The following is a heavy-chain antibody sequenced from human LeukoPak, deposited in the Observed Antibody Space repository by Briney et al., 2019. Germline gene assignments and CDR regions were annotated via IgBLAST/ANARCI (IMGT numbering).Heavy chain of an antibody. CDR3: ARRYYYGSGSRYYFDY. V-gene: IGHV5-51*01. Sequence: GESLKISRKGSGYSFTSYWIGWVRQMPGKGLEWMGIIYPGDSDTRYSPSFQGQVTISADKSISTAYLQWSSLKASDTAMYYCARRYYYGSGSRYYFDYWGQGTLVTVSS. CDR1: GYSFTSYW. J-gene: IGHJ4*02. D-gene: IGHD3-10*01. CDR2: IYPGDSDT.